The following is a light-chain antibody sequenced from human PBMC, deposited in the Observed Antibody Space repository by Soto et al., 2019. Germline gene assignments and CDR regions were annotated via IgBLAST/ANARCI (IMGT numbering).Light chain of an antibody. CDR3: QHYNNWPPWT. Sequence: EIVMTQSPVTLSVSPGERATLSCRASQSVSNNLAWYQQKPGQAPRLLIYGASTRATGIPARFSGSGSGTEFTLTLSSLQSEDFAVCYCQHYNNWPPWTFGQGTKVEIK. CDR1: QSVSNN. CDR2: GAS. J-gene: IGKJ1*01. V-gene: IGKV3-15*01.